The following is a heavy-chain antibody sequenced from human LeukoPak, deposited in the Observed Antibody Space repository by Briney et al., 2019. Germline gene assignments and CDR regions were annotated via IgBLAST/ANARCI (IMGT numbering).Heavy chain of an antibody. V-gene: IGHV1-69*05. CDR3: ARDWLGIAATGTGYYHYMDV. J-gene: IGHJ6*03. Sequence: ASVKVSCKASGGTFSSYAICWVRQAPGQGLEWMGRIIPIFGTANYAQKFQGRVTITTDESTSTAYMELSSLRSEDTAVDYCARDWLGIAATGTGYYHYMDVLGKGTTVTGSS. CDR1: GGTFSSYA. D-gene: IGHD6-13*01. CDR2: IIPIFGTA.